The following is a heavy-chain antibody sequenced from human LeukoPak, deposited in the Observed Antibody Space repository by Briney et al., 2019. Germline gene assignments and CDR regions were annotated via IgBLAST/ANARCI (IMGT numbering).Heavy chain of an antibody. Sequence: SETLSLTCTVSGGSITSGSYYWSWIRQPAGKGLEWIGRFYTSGSTNYNPSLKSRVIISADTSKNQFSLKLNSVTAADTAVYYCARVVYGDSSKDFDYWGQGTLVTVSS. CDR1: GGSITSGSYY. D-gene: IGHD4-17*01. CDR3: ARVVYGDSSKDFDY. J-gene: IGHJ4*02. V-gene: IGHV4-61*02. CDR2: FYTSGST.